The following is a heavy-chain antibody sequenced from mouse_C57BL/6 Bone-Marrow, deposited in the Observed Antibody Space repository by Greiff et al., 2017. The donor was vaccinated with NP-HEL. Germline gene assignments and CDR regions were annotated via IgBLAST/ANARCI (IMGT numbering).Heavy chain of an antibody. CDR2: IYPGDGDT. V-gene: IGHV1-80*01. Sequence: VQLQQSGAELVKPGASVKISCKASGYAFSSYWMNWVKQRPGKGLEWIGQIYPGDGDTKYNGKFKGKATLTADRSSSTAYMQLSSLTSEDSAVYFCAREGAGGGYYERFAYWGQGTLVTVSA. J-gene: IGHJ3*01. D-gene: IGHD2-3*01. CDR1: GYAFSSYW. CDR3: AREGAGGGYYERFAY.